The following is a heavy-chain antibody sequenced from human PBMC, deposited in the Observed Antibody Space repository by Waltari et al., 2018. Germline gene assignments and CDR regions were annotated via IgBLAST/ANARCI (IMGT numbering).Heavy chain of an antibody. CDR3: VKGRYYDFWSAYPDY. Sequence: ELQLVESGGAVVQPGGSLRLSCAASGFTFDDHAMHWVRQAPGGGLEGVSVISWDGTNTYYVDSVKCRFTISRDNSKSTLYLQMSSLRAEDTALYYCVKGRYYDFWSAYPDYWGQGTLVTVSS. V-gene: IGHV3-43D*04. D-gene: IGHD3-3*01. J-gene: IGHJ4*02. CDR2: ISWDGTNT. CDR1: GFTFDDHA.